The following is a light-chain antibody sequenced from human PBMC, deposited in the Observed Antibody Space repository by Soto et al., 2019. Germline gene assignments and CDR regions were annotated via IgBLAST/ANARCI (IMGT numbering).Light chain of an antibody. J-gene: IGKJ2*01. CDR1: QSVTDW. CDR3: QQYTTYPYT. CDR2: DAS. Sequence: DIPMTQSPSTLSASVGDRVTITCRASQSVTDWLAWYQQKPGKAPNLLIYDASRLQSGVPSRFSGSGSGTEFTLTISSLQPDYFATYFCQQYTTYPYTFGQGTKLEIK. V-gene: IGKV1-5*01.